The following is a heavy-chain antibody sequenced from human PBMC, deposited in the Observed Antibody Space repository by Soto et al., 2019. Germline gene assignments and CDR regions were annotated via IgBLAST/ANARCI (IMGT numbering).Heavy chain of an antibody. D-gene: IGHD3-22*01. CDR3: VRDYDYDTRRSDAFDI. CDR1: GGSSSSGAYY. J-gene: IGHJ3*02. CDR2: IYSSGST. V-gene: IGHV4-31*03. Sequence: QVQLQESGPGLVKPSQTLSLTCTGTGGSSSSGAYYWSWIRHHPGKGLEWIGNIYSSGSTYYSPSPRSRVTISAATSKYQSSLWLSSVTAADTAVYYCVRDYDYDTRRSDAFDIWGQGKMVTVSS.